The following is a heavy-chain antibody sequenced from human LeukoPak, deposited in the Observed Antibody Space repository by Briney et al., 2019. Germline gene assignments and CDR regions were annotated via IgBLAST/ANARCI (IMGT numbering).Heavy chain of an antibody. CDR3: AKALTRGYSYGYGSLFDY. CDR2: IKQDGGER. Sequence: PGGSLRLSCTASGFTFDNYWMTWVRQPPGKGLEWVANIKQDGGERYYVDSVRGRFTISRDNSKNTLYLQMNSLRAEDTAVYYCAKALTRGYSYGYGSLFDYWGQGTLVTVSS. V-gene: IGHV3-7*03. J-gene: IGHJ4*02. D-gene: IGHD5-18*01. CDR1: GFTFDNYW.